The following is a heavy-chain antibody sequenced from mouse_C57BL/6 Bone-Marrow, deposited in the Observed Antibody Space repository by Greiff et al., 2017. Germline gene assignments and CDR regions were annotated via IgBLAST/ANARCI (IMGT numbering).Heavy chain of an antibody. CDR2: IHPNSGST. J-gene: IGHJ1*03. V-gene: IGHV1-64*01. CDR3: AGYFDV. CDR1: GYTFTSYW. Sequence: QVHVKQPGAELVKPGASVKLSCKASGYTFTSYWMHWVKQRPGQGLEWIGMIHPNSGSTYYHEKFKSKATLTVDKSSSTAYMQLSSLTSEDSAVYYCAGYFDVWGTGTTVTVSA.